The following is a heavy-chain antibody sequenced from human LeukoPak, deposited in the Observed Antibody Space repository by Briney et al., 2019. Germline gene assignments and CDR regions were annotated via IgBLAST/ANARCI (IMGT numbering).Heavy chain of an antibody. V-gene: IGHV3-21*01. CDR1: GVTLSSFA. D-gene: IGHD3-22*01. J-gene: IGHJ4*02. CDR2: ISSSGSVT. Sequence: PGGSLRLSCAASGVTLSSFAMSWARQAPGRGLEWVSSISSSGSVTYYADSVKGRFTVSKDNARNSLHLQMNNLAVEDTATYFCARGQPDSGGHYYSWYFDYWGQGTPVTVSS. CDR3: ARGQPDSGGHYYSWYFDY.